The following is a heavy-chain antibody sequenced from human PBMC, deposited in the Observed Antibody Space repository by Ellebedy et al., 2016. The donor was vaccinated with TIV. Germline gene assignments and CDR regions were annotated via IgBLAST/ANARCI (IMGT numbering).Heavy chain of an antibody. CDR1: GFTFGDYA. CDR2: IRNKASGGTT. D-gene: IGHD3-10*01. V-gene: IGHV3-49*04. CDR3: TFAYGSGSYRGDY. Sequence: GESLKISCTTSGFTFGDYAMSWVRQAPGKGLEWVGFIRNKASGGTTLTAASVKGRFTISRDDSRRIAYLQMNSLRTEDTAVYYFTFAYGSGSYRGDYWGQGTLVTVSS. J-gene: IGHJ4*02.